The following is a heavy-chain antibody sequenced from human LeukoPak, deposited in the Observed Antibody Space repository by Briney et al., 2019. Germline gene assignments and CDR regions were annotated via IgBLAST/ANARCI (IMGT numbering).Heavy chain of an antibody. D-gene: IGHD6-13*01. CDR1: GGSFSGYY. J-gene: IGHJ4*02. CDR2: INHSGST. CDR3: ARLVTAAWHFDY. Sequence: SETLSLTCAVYGGSFSGYYWSWIRQPPGKGLEWIGEINHSGSTNYNPSLKSRVTISVDTSKNQFSLKLSSVTAADTAVYYCARLVTAAWHFDYWGQGTLVTVSS. V-gene: IGHV4-34*01.